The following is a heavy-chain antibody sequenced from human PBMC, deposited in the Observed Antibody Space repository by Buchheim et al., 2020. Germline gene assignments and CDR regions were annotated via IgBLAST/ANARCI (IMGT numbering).Heavy chain of an antibody. CDR3: TRDADHYYDSSVHYYGAEYFQH. Sequence: EVQLVESGGGLVQPGGSLRLSCAASGFTFSSYWMSWVRQALGKGLEWVANIKQDGSEKYYVDSVKGRFTISRDNAKNSLSLQMNSLRAEDTAVYSCTRDADHYYDSSVHYYGAEYFQHWGQGTL. CDR1: GFTFSSYW. CDR2: IKQDGSEK. J-gene: IGHJ1*01. D-gene: IGHD3-22*01. V-gene: IGHV3-7*01.